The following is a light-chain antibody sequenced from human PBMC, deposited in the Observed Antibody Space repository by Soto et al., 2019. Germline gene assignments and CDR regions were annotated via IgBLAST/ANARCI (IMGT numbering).Light chain of an antibody. Sequence: QSVLTQPASVSGSPGQSITISCTGTSSDVGGYYYVSWYQQHPDKAPKVMIYDVTNRPSGVSNRFSGSKSGNTASLTISGLQAEDEADYYCSSYTTSSTVVFGGGTKLTVL. CDR2: DVT. CDR1: SSDVGGYYY. V-gene: IGLV2-14*03. CDR3: SSYTTSSTVV. J-gene: IGLJ3*02.